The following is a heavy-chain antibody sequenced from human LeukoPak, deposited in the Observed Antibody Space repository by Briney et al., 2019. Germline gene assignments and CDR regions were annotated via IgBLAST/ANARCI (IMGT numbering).Heavy chain of an antibody. CDR2: INHSGST. D-gene: IGHD3-9*01. CDR3: ARYYDILTGYFDY. CDR1: GGSFSGYY. J-gene: IGHJ4*02. Sequence: SETLSLTCAVYGGSFSGYYWSWIRQPSGKGLEWIGEINHSGSTNYNPSLKSRVTISVDTSKNQFSLKLSSVTAADTAVYYCARYYDILTGYFDYWGQGTLVTVSS. V-gene: IGHV4-34*01.